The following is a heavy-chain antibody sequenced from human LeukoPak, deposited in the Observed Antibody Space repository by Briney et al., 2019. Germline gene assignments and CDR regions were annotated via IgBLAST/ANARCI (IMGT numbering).Heavy chain of an antibody. J-gene: IGHJ4*02. Sequence: APVKVSCKVSGYTLTELSMHWVRQAPGKGLEWMGGFDPEDGETIYAQKFQGRVTMTEDTSTDTAYMELSSLRSEDTAVYYCATGVLFGVVVVAATLDYWGQGTLVTVSS. CDR3: ATGVLFGVVVVAATLDY. V-gene: IGHV1-24*01. CDR1: GYTLTELS. D-gene: IGHD2-15*01. CDR2: FDPEDGET.